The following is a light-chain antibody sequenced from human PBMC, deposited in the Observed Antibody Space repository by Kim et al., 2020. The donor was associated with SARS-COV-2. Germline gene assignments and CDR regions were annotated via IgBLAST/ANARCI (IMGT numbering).Light chain of an antibody. CDR3: QEYTSSPPYT. V-gene: IGKV3-20*01. Sequence: SPGERATLSCRASQSVGSNYLAWYQQKPGQPPRLLIYGASNRATGIPDRFGVSGSGTDFTLTIGRLEPEDFAVYYCQEYTSSPPYTFGQGTKLEI. CDR1: QSVGSNY. CDR2: GAS. J-gene: IGKJ2*01.